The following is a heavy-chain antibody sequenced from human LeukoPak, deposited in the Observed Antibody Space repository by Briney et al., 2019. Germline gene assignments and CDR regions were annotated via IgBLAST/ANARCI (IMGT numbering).Heavy chain of an antibody. CDR3: ARWGTITMIVVG. Sequence: PSETLSLTCTVSGGSISSSSYYWGWIRQPPGKGLEWIGSINYSGSTYYNPSLKSRVTISVDTSKNQFSLKLSSVTAADTAVYYCARWGTITMIVVGWGQGTLVTVSS. D-gene: IGHD3-22*01. V-gene: IGHV4-39*01. CDR1: GGSISSSSYY. J-gene: IGHJ4*02. CDR2: INYSGST.